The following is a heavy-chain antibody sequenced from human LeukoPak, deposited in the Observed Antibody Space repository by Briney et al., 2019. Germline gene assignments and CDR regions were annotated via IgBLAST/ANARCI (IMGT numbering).Heavy chain of an antibody. D-gene: IGHD3-22*01. Sequence: SETLSLTCTVSGGSISSYYWSWIRQPAGKGLEWIGRIYTSGSTNYNPSLKSRVTISVDTSKNQFSLKLSSVTAADTAVYYCARALQTYYYDSSGHPGYFDYWGQGTLVTVSS. V-gene: IGHV4-4*07. CDR2: IYTSGST. J-gene: IGHJ4*02. CDR3: ARALQTYYYDSSGHPGYFDY. CDR1: GGSISSYY.